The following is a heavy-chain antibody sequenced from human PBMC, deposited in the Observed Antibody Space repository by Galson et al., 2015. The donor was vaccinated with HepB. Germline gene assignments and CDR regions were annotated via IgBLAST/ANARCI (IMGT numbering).Heavy chain of an antibody. CDR1: GFTFSRFS. CDR3: ATGATADY. D-gene: IGHD2-21*02. V-gene: IGHV3-21*01. Sequence: SLRLFCAASGFTFSRFSMNWVRQAPGKGLEWLSSISSTSTYIYYADSVRGRFTISRDNAANSVYLQMNSLRAEDTALYYCATGATADYWGQGTLVTVSS. J-gene: IGHJ4*02. CDR2: ISSTSTYI.